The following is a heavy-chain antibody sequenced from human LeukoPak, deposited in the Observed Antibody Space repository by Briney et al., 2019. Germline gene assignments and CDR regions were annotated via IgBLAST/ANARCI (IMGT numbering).Heavy chain of an antibody. Sequence: GGSLRLSCAASGFTVSNNYMSWVRQAPGKGLGWVSVIYSDGSTYFADSVKGRFTISRDNSKNTLNLQMDSLRAEDTAVYYCARQVTNYYYSNGLDYWGQGTLLTVSS. CDR3: ARQVTNYYYSNGLDY. CDR2: IYSDGST. CDR1: GFTVSNNY. D-gene: IGHD3-22*01. V-gene: IGHV3-53*01. J-gene: IGHJ4*02.